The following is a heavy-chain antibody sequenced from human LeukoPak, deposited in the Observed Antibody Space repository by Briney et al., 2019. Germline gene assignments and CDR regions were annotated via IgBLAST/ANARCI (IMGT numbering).Heavy chain of an antibody. Sequence: ASVKVSCKTSGYTFNDYYIHWVRQAPGQGLEWMGWINPNSGGTNYAQKFQDWVTMTRDTSIGTAYMELRRLRSDDTAVYYCGRGPFYYDIDWGQGTLITVSS. CDR3: GRGPFYYDID. CDR2: INPNSGGT. J-gene: IGHJ4*02. D-gene: IGHD3-22*01. V-gene: IGHV1-2*04. CDR1: GYTFNDYY.